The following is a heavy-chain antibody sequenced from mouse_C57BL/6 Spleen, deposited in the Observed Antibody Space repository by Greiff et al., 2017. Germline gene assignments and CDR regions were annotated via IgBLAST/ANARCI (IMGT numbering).Heavy chain of an antibody. CDR2: INPNNGGT. J-gene: IGHJ3*01. CDR1: GYTFTDYY. D-gene: IGHD3-2*02. CDR3: ARAAQAGFAY. Sequence: VQLQQSGPELVKPGASVKISCKASGYTFTDYYMNWVKQSHGKSLEWIGDINPNNGGTSYNQKFKGKATLTVDKSSSTAYMELRSLTSDDSAVYYCARAAQAGFAYWGQGTLVTVSA. V-gene: IGHV1-26*01.